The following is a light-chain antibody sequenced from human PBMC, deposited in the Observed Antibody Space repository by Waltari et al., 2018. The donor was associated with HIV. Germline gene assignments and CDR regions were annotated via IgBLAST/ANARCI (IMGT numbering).Light chain of an antibody. CDR2: GNN. J-gene: IGLJ2*01. CDR3: QSFDSSLSGVV. Sequence: QSVLTQPPSVSGAPGQRVTISCTGSSSHIGPGSDLPWYQHLPRTAPKLLIYGNNNRPSGVPDRFSGSKSGTSASLAITGLQAEDEADYYCQSFDSSLSGVVFGGGTKLTVL. CDR1: SSHIGPGSD. V-gene: IGLV1-40*01.